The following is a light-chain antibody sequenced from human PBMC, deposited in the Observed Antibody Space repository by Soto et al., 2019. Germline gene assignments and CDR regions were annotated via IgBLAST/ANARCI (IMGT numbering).Light chain of an antibody. CDR3: QQYNSL. Sequence: DIQMTQSPSTLSASVGDRVTITCRASQSIGNLLAWYQQKPGKAPKLLIYDASSLESGVPSRFSGSASGTEFTLTISSLQPDDFATYYCQQYNSLFGQGTKVDIK. V-gene: IGKV1-5*01. CDR2: DAS. CDR1: QSIGNL. J-gene: IGKJ1*01.